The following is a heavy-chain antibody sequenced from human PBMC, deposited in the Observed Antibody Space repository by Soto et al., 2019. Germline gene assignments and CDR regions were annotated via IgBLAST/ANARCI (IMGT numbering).Heavy chain of an antibody. CDR3: ARGHDALRITIFGASKGAFDI. J-gene: IGHJ3*02. CDR2: ISAYNGNT. D-gene: IGHD3-3*01. Sequence: ASVKVSCKASGYTFTSYGISWVRQAPGQGLEWMGWISAYNGNTNYAQKLQGRVTMTTDTSTSTAYMGLRSLRSDDTAVYYCARGHDALRITIFGASKGAFDIWGQGTMVTVSS. CDR1: GYTFTSYG. V-gene: IGHV1-18*01.